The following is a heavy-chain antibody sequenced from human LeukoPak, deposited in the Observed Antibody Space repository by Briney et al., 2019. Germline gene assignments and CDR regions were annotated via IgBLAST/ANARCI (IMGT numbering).Heavy chain of an antibody. J-gene: IGHJ5*02. CDR1: GFTFSSYA. D-gene: IGHD2-2*01. V-gene: IGHV4-39*01. Sequence: GSLRLSCAASGFTFSSYAMSWVRQPPGKGLEWIGSIYYSGSTYYNPSLKSRVTISLDTSKNQFSLKLSSVTAADTAVYYCATSRQLLDNWFDPWGQGTLVTVSS. CDR3: ATSRQLLDNWFDP. CDR2: IYYSGST.